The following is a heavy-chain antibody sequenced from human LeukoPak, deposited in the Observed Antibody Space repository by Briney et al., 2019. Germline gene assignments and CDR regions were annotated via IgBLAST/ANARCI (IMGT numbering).Heavy chain of an antibody. J-gene: IGHJ4*02. Sequence: GGSLRLSCAASGFTFDDYAMHWVRQAPGKGLEWVSGISWNSGSLAYADSVKGRFTISRDNAKNSLYLQMNSLRAEDTAVYYCARGAYCGGDCYSPEQDFDYWGQGTLVTVSS. D-gene: IGHD2-21*02. CDR3: ARGAYCGGDCYSPEQDFDY. CDR2: ISWNSGSL. CDR1: GFTFDDYA. V-gene: IGHV3-9*01.